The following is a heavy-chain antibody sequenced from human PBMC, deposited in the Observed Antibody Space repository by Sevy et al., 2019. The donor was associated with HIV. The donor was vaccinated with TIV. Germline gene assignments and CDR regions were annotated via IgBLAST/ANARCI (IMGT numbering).Heavy chain of an antibody. CDR1: GFTFDDYA. Sequence: GESLKISCTTSGFTFDDYAMSWFRQAPGKGLEWVAFITRNSYEAYGGATDYGASVKGRFIISRDDSKSIAYLQMNSLKAEDTGVYYCTRGLATADTPEYYFDYWGQGTLVTVSS. J-gene: IGHJ4*02. CDR3: TRGLATADTPEYYFDY. V-gene: IGHV3-49*03. D-gene: IGHD5-12*01. CDR2: ITRNSYEAYGGAT.